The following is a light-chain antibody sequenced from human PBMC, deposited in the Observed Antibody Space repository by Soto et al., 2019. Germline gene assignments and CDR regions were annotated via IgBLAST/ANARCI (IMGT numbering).Light chain of an antibody. CDR3: SSYTSSITLGV. V-gene: IGLV2-14*01. Sequence: QSVLTQPASVSVSPGQSITISCTGTSSDVGGYDYVSWYQQHPGKAPKLMIYDVSNRPSGVSNRFSGSKSGNAASLTISGLQDEDEADYYCSSYTSSITLGVFGTGTKATVL. CDR2: DVS. CDR1: SSDVGGYDY. J-gene: IGLJ1*01.